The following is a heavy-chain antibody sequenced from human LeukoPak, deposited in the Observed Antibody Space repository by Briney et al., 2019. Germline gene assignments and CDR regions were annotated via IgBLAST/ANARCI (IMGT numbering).Heavy chain of an antibody. J-gene: IGHJ4*02. CDR2: ISGSGGST. D-gene: IGHD2-8*02. CDR3: ATYRQVLLPFES. CDR1: GFTFSGYA. V-gene: IGHV3-23*01. Sequence: GGSLRLSCAASGFTFSGYAMSWVRQAPGKGLEWVSGISGSGGSTYYADSVKGRFTISRDNSKSTLSLQMNSLRAEDTAIYYCATYRQVLLPFESWGQGTLVTVSS.